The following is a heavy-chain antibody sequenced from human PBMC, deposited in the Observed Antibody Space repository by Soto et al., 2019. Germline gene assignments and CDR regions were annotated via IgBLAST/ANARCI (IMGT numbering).Heavy chain of an antibody. Sequence: PSETLSLTCTVSGGSISSYYWSWIRQSPGKGLEWIGCIYYSGNTNYNPSLKSRVTISVNTSKNQFSLRLTSVTAADTAVYYCARAAVIHERYHYGMDVWGQGTTVTVSS. D-gene: IGHD2-21*01. CDR3: ARAAVIHERYHYGMDV. CDR2: IYYSGNT. V-gene: IGHV4-59*01. J-gene: IGHJ6*02. CDR1: GGSISSYY.